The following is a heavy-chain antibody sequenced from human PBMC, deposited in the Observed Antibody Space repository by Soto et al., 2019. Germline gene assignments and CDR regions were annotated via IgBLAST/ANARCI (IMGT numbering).Heavy chain of an antibody. J-gene: IGHJ6*02. CDR2: INHSGST. V-gene: IGHV4-34*01. CDR3: ARRSLITIFGVVKYYYGMDV. D-gene: IGHD3-3*01. CDR1: GGSCSGYY. Sequence: SETLSLTCAVYGGSCSGYYWSWIRQPPGKGLEWIGEINHSGSTNYNPSLKSRVTISVDTSKNQFSLKLSSVTAADTAVYYCARRSLITIFGVVKYYYGMDVWGQGTTVT.